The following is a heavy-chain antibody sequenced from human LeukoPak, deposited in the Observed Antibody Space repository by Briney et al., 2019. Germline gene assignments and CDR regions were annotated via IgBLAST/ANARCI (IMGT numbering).Heavy chain of an antibody. CDR1: GFTFSSYS. Sequence: GGALRLSFAASGFTFSSYSMNWGRRAPGKGGEGGSSIISSSSYIYYTDSVKGRFTISTDNAKNSLYLQLNSLRAEDTAVYYCARDNYYYMDVRGKGTTVTVSS. J-gene: IGHJ6*03. V-gene: IGHV3-21*01. CDR3: ARDNYYYMDV. CDR2: IISSSSYI.